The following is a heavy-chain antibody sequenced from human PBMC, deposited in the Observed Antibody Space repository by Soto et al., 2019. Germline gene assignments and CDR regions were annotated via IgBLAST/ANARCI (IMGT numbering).Heavy chain of an antibody. V-gene: IGHV3-13*01. J-gene: IGHJ6*03. CDR1: GFTFSSYD. D-gene: IGHD2-2*01. Sequence: GESLKISCAASGFTFSSYDMHWVRQATGKGLEWVSAIGTAGDTYYPGSVKGRFTISRENAKNSLYLQMNSLRAGDTAVYYCARGPPAWVPAAMHSYYMDVWGKGTTVTVSS. CDR3: ARGPPAWVPAAMHSYYMDV. CDR2: IGTAGDT.